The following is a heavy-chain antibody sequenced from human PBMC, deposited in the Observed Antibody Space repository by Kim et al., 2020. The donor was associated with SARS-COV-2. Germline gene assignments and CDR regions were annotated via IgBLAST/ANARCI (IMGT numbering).Heavy chain of an antibody. CDR2: ISSRGMTK. J-gene: IGHJ4*02. CDR1: GFTFSSYE. Sequence: GGPLRLSCAASGFTFSSYEMNWVRQAPGKGLEWVSYISSRGMTKYYADSVKGRFTISRDNAKNSVYLQMNSLRAEDTAVYYCARTGSGRGNYFDYWGQGILVTVSS. V-gene: IGHV3-48*03. CDR3: ARTGSGRGNYFDY. D-gene: IGHD2-15*01.